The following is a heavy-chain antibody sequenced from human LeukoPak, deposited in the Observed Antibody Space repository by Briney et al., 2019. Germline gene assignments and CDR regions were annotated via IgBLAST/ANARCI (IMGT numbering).Heavy chain of an antibody. D-gene: IGHD2-21*02. J-gene: IGHJ4*02. CDR1: GYSFTSYW. CDR2: IYPGDSNT. V-gene: IGHV5-51*01. Sequence: GESLKISCXSSGYSFTSYWIGWVRQMPGKGLKWMGIIYPGDSNTRYSPSFQGQVTISADKSISTAYLQWSSLKASDSAMYYCVQCGGDCYTSSHWGQGTLVTVSS. CDR3: VQCGGDCYTSSH.